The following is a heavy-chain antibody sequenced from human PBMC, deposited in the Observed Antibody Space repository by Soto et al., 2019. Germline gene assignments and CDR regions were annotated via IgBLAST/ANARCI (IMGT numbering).Heavy chain of an antibody. CDR3: ARDPGGHYSTIISCLYLFDH. J-gene: IGHJ4*02. V-gene: IGHV3-23*01. CDR2: ISDSGST. Sequence: VQLLESGGALVQPGGSLRLSCAASGFTFSNHAMNWVRQAPGKGLEWVSTISDSGSTYYADSVKGRFTISRDNSKNTLYLQMNTLRAEDTAVYYCARDPGGHYSTIISCLYLFDHWGQGTLVTVSS. CDR1: GFTFSNHA. D-gene: IGHD2-2*01.